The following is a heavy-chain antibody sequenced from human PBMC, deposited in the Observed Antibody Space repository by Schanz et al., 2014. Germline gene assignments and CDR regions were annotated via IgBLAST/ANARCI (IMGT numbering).Heavy chain of an antibody. J-gene: IGHJ3*02. D-gene: IGHD5-18*01. CDR1: GYTFTSYG. CDR3: TRGGYSYALSAFDT. V-gene: IGHV1-18*01. Sequence: QVQLVQSGAEMKKPGASVKVSCKASGYTFTSYGINWVRQAPGQGLEWMGRIIPILGIANYAQKFQGRVTMTTDTSTGTAYMELRSLRSDDTALYYCTRGGYSYALSAFDTWGQGTMVTVSS. CDR2: IIPILGIA.